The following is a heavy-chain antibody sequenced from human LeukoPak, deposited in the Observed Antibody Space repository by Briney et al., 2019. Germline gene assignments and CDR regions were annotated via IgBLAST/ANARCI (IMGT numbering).Heavy chain of an antibody. CDR2: ISNDGTIQ. CDR1: GFIFNTYV. CDR3: ARAMVRGVIPY. Sequence: GGSLRLSCAASGFIFNTYVMHWVRQAPGKGLEWLAVISNDGTIQYYADSVKGRFTISRDNSRNIMNLQTDSLRPEDTALYYCARAMVRGVIPYWGQGTLVTVSS. J-gene: IGHJ4*02. V-gene: IGHV3-30*19. D-gene: IGHD3-10*01.